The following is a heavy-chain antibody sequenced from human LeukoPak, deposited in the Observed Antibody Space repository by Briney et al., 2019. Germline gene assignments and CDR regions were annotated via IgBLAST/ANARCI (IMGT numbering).Heavy chain of an antibody. J-gene: IGHJ4*02. V-gene: IGHV3-48*03. CDR2: ISSSGSTI. Sequence: PGGSLRLSCAASGFTFSSYEMNWVGQAPGKGLEWVSYISSSGSTIYYADSVKGRFTISRDNAKNSLYLQMNSLRAEDTAVYYCASRSPVVVVAGSTDYWGQGTLVAVS. CDR3: ASRSPVVVVAGSTDY. CDR1: GFTFSSYE. D-gene: IGHD2-15*01.